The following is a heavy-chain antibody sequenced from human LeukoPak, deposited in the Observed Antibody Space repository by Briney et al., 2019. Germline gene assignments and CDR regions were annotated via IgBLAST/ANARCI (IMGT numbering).Heavy chain of an antibody. CDR3: ARDLLPPVSYGSGSYYRTLDAFDI. V-gene: IGHV3-21*01. CDR1: GFSFSSYN. J-gene: IGHJ3*02. Sequence: GGSLRLSCAASGFSFSSYNMNWVRQAPGKGLEWVSFISSSSSYIYYVDSVKGRFTISRDNAKNSLYLQMNSLRAEDTAVYYCARDLLPPVSYGSGSYYRTLDAFDIWGQGTMVTVSS. D-gene: IGHD3-10*01. CDR2: ISSSSSYI.